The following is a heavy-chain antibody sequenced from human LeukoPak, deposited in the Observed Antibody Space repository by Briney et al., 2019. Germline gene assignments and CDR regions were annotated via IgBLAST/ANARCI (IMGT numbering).Heavy chain of an antibody. V-gene: IGHV1-8*02. CDR1: GYTFTGYY. CDR2: MNPNSGNT. Sequence: ASVKVSCKASGYTFTGYYMHWVRQATGQGLEWMGWMNPNSGNTGYAQKFQGRVTMTRNTSISTAYMELSSLRSEDTAVYYCARAPQRFLEWLLYRRVPLLGNWFDPWGQGTLVTVSS. CDR3: ARAPQRFLEWLLYRRVPLLGNWFDP. J-gene: IGHJ5*02. D-gene: IGHD3-3*01.